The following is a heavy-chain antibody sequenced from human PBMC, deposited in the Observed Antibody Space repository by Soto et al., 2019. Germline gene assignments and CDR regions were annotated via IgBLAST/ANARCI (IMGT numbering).Heavy chain of an antibody. CDR2: IRSKANSYAT. J-gene: IGHJ5*02. CDR3: TRPHCSSTSCYPGDWFDP. V-gene: IGHV3-73*01. CDR1: GFTFSGSA. Sequence: LRLSCAASGFTFSGSAMHWVRQASGKGLEWVGRIRSKANSYATAYAASVKGRFTISRDDSKNTAYLQMNSLKTEDTAVYYCTRPHCSSTSCYPGDWFDPWGQGTLVTVSS. D-gene: IGHD2-2*01.